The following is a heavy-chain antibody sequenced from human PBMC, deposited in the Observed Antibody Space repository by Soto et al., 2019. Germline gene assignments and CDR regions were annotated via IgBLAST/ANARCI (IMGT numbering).Heavy chain of an antibody. Sequence: QLQLQESGPGLVKPAQTLSLTCAVSGRSISRGGYSWSWIRQPPGRGLDWLGYVYHSVSTYYNQFLKSRDTITVDRTNNQSSLKLSSMNAAETAVDDCARGRKEKVEPGADAFDLWGQGTMVTVSS. CDR2: VYHSVST. V-gene: IGHV4-30-2*01. CDR3: ARGRKEKVEPGADAFDL. CDR1: GRSISRGGYS. J-gene: IGHJ3*01. D-gene: IGHD1-26*01.